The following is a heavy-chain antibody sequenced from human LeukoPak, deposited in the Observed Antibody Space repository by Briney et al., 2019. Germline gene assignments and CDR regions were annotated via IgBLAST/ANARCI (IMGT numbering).Heavy chain of an antibody. CDR3: ARHKSTLPLH. Sequence: SESLSLTCTVSGGSISSGGYYWSWIRQHPGKGLEWIGYIYYSGSTYYNPSLKSRVTISVDTSKNQFSLKLSSVTAADTAVYYCARHKSTLPLHWGQGTLVTVSS. D-gene: IGHD3-10*01. J-gene: IGHJ4*02. CDR1: GGSISSGGYY. CDR2: IYYSGST. V-gene: IGHV4-31*03.